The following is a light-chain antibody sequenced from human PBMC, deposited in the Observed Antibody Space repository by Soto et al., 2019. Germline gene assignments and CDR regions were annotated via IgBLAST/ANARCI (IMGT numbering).Light chain of an antibody. CDR1: QGINSY. V-gene: IGKV1-9*01. CDR2: SAS. CDR3: QHLYTYPHT. J-gene: IGKJ4*01. Sequence: DIQLTQSPSFLSASVGDRVTVTCRASQGINSYLAWYQQKPGKAPTLLIFSASTLPSGVPSRFSGSGSGTEFTLTISRLQPEDFAAYYCQHLYTYPHTFGGGTKVEIK.